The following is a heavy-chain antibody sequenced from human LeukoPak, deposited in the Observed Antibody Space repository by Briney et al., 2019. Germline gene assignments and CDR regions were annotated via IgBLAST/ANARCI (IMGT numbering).Heavy chain of an antibody. CDR2: ITISSSYT. D-gene: IGHD2-15*01. CDR1: GFTFSSYS. J-gene: IGHJ6*03. CDR3: ARDKAVGTPNYYYSMDV. V-gene: IGHV3-21*01. Sequence: GGSLRLSCAASGFTFSSYSMNWVRQAPGRGLEWVSSITISSSYTYYADSVKGRFTISRDNARNSLYLQMYSLRAEDTAVYYCARDKAVGTPNYYYSMDVWGKGTTVTVSS.